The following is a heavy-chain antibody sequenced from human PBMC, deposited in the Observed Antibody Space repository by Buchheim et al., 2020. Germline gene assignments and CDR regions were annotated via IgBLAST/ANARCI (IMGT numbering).Heavy chain of an antibody. V-gene: IGHV4-30-4*01. D-gene: IGHD3-3*01. Sequence: QVQLQESGPGLVKPSQTLSLTCTVSGGSISSGDYYWSWIRQPPGKGLEWIGYIYYSGSTYYNPYLKSRVTISVDTSKNQSSLKLSSVTAADTAVYYCARGTIFGVVDADWFDPWGQGTL. J-gene: IGHJ5*02. CDR2: IYYSGST. CDR3: ARGTIFGVVDADWFDP. CDR1: GGSISSGDYY.